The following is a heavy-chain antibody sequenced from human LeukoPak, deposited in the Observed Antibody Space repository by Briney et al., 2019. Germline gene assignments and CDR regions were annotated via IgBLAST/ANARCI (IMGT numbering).Heavy chain of an antibody. Sequence: GGSLRLSCAASGFTFSNYWMNWVRQAPGKGLEWISVIFSGGNTFYADSVKGRFTVSRDNSKNTLYLQVNSLRAEDTAVYYCATSRRGDYRFDYWGQGTLVTVSS. CDR1: GFTFSNYW. CDR2: IFSGGNT. D-gene: IGHD4-17*01. V-gene: IGHV3-53*01. J-gene: IGHJ4*02. CDR3: ATSRRGDYRFDY.